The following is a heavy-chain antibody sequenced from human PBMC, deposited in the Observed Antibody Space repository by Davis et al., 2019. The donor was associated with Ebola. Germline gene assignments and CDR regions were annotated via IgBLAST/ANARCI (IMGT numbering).Heavy chain of an antibody. D-gene: IGHD3-16*01. CDR1: GFTFSSSD. J-gene: IGHJ4*02. V-gene: IGHV3-30*18. Sequence: PGGSLRLSCAASGFTFSSSDMHWVRQTPGKGLQWVAVISSDGSYQYYADSVKGRFTISTDNSKNNVYLQMNSLRAEDTAVYYCAKDYYGHGFDYWGQGTLVTVSS. CDR2: ISSDGSYQ. CDR3: AKDYYGHGFDY.